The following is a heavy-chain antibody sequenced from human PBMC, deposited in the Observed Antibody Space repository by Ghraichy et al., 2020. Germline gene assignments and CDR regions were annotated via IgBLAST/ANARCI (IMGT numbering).Heavy chain of an antibody. CDR3: SSVNPSVEWNNWYFDL. CDR1: GGSITTGGYY. D-gene: IGHD1/OR15-1a*01. Sequence: LRLSCTVSGGSITTGGYYWSWLRQHPGKGLEWIGHSYPTGITHDNPSLQSRLTISMDTSQSLFSLELTSVTAADTAVYFWSSVNPSVEWNNWYFDLWARGTLVTVSS. V-gene: IGHV4-31*03. CDR2: SYPTGIT. J-gene: IGHJ2*01.